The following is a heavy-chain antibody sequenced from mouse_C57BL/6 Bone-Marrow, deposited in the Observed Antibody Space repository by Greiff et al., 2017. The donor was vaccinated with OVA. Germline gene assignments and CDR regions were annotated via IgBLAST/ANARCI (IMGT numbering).Heavy chain of an antibody. V-gene: IGHV5-12*01. D-gene: IGHD2-1*01. CDR1: GFTFSDYY. CDR3: ARSEYGNYVRYAMDY. Sequence: EVQVVESGGGLVQPGGSLKLSCAASGFTFSDYYMYWVRQTPEKRLEWVTYISNGGGSTYYPDTVKGRFTISRDNAKNTLYLQMSRLKSEDTAMYYCARSEYGNYVRYAMDYWGQGTSVTVSS. J-gene: IGHJ4*01. CDR2: ISNGGGST.